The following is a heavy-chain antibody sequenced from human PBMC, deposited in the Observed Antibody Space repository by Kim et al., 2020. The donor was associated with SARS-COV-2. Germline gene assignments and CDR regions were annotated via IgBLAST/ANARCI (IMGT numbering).Heavy chain of an antibody. CDR2: ISFDGSNQ. Sequence: GGSLRLSCAASGFIFNTYGMHWVRQAPGKGLEWVAVISFDGSNQHYADSVKGRFSISRDNSQNTLYLQMNSLRPEDTAIYYCAKRKTIVYFDHWGQGTLVTVSA. V-gene: IGHV3-30*18. D-gene: IGHD3-10*01. CDR1: GFIFNTYG. J-gene: IGHJ4*02. CDR3: AKRKTIVYFDH.